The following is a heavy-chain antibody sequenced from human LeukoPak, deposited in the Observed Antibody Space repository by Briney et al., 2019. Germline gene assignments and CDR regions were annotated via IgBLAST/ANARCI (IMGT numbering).Heavy chain of an antibody. V-gene: IGHV4-59*01. CDR1: GVSISSYY. CDR2: IHYSGSS. J-gene: IGHJ4*02. D-gene: IGHD1-20*01. Sequence: SETLSLTCSVSGVSISSYYWSWIRQPPGKGLEWIGYIHYSGSSNYNPSLRGRVTISVDTSKNQFSLKLSSVTAADMAVYYCARGPLYDWNYFDYWGQGTLVTVSS. CDR3: ARGPLYDWNYFDY.